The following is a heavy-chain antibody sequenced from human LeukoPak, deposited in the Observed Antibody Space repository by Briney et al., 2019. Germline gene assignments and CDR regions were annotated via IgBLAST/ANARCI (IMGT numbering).Heavy chain of an antibody. Sequence: PPGRSLRLSCAASGFTFSSYGMHWVRQAPGKGLGWVAVISYDGSNKYYADSVKGRFTISRDNSKNTLYLQMNSLRAEDTAVYYCAKYSYYGSGNLGMEMDVWGQGTTVTVSS. J-gene: IGHJ6*02. CDR1: GFTFSSYG. D-gene: IGHD3-10*01. CDR2: ISYDGSNK. V-gene: IGHV3-30*18. CDR3: AKYSYYGSGNLGMEMDV.